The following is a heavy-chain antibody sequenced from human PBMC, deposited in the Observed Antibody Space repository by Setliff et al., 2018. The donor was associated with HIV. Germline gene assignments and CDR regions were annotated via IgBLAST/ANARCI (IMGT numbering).Heavy chain of an antibody. Sequence: SLRLSCVASGFTFSSYSMNWVRQAPGKGLEWVAVIATDETITNYADSVKGRFTISRDNSKNTLYLQMNSLRVEDTSVYYCAREGASSGHAGCFDSWGQGALVTVSS. CDR1: GFTFSSYS. CDR3: AREGASSGHAGCFDS. V-gene: IGHV3-30*03. J-gene: IGHJ4*02. D-gene: IGHD6-19*01. CDR2: IATDETIT.